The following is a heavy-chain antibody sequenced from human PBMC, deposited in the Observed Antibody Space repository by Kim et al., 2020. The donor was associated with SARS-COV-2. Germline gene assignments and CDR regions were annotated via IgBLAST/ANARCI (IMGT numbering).Heavy chain of an antibody. J-gene: IGHJ6*03. Sequence: SVKVSCKASGGTFSSYSISWVRQAPGQGLEWMGRIIPILGIANYAQKFQGRVTITADKSTSTAYMELSSLRSEDTAVYYCARVVAPVNYYMDVWGKGTTVTVSS. D-gene: IGHD2-2*01. CDR2: IIPILGIA. CDR3: ARVVAPVNYYMDV. CDR1: GGTFSSYS. V-gene: IGHV1-69*04.